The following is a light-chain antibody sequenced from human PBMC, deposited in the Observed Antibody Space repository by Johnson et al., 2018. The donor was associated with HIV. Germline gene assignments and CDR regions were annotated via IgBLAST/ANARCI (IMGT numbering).Light chain of an antibody. CDR3: GTWDSSLSAHV. J-gene: IGLJ1*01. CDR1: SSNIGNNY. Sequence: QSVLTQSPSVSAAPGQKVTISCSGTSSNIGNNYVSWYQQLPGTAPKLLIFDNHKRPSGIPDRFSGSKSGTSATLGITGLQTGDEADYYCGTWDSSLSAHVFATATKVSVL. V-gene: IGLV1-51*01. CDR2: DNH.